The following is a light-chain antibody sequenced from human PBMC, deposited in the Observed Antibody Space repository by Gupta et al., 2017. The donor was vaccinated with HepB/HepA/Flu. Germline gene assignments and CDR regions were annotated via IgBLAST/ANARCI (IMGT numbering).Light chain of an antibody. CDR2: GAS. CDR1: QSVSSSY. CDR3: QQYGSSTHRLT. V-gene: IGKV3-20*01. Sequence: EIVLPQSPGTLSLSPGERATLSCRASQSVSSSYLAWYQQKPGQAPRLLIDGASSRATGIPDRFSCSGSGTDFTLTISRLEPEDFAVYYCQQYGSSTHRLTFGPGTKVDIK. J-gene: IGKJ3*01.